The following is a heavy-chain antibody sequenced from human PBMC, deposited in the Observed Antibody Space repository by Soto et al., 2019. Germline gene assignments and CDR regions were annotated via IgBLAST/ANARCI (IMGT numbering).Heavy chain of an antibody. CDR2: TYFRSKWYN. Sequence: SQTLSLTCAISGDSVSSNTASWNWIRQSPSRGLEWLGRTYFRSKWYNDYAVSVKSRIIINPDTSNNQFSLQLNSVTPEDTAVYFCAKGDNLGPKSGYAFDPWGQGIMVTVSS. J-gene: IGHJ5*02. V-gene: IGHV6-1*01. CDR1: GDSVSSNTAS. CDR3: AKGDNLGPKSGYAFDP. D-gene: IGHD6-25*01.